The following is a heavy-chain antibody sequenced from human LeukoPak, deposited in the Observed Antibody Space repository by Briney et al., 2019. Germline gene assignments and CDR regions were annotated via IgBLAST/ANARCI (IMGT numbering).Heavy chain of an antibody. Sequence: PSQTLSLTCTVSGGSVRRGNYYWTWIRQPAGSGLEWIGRIYTSGSTYYNPSLKSRVTISVDTSKNQFSLKLSSVTAADTAVYYCSITMVRGDRRGWFDPWGQGTLVTVSS. CDR3: SITMVRGDRRGWFDP. J-gene: IGHJ5*02. CDR2: IYTSGST. V-gene: IGHV4-61*02. D-gene: IGHD3-10*01. CDR1: GGSVRRGNYY.